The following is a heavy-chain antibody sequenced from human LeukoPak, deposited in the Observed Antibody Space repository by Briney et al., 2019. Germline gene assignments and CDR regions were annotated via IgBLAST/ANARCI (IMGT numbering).Heavy chain of an antibody. V-gene: IGHV3-74*01. CDR2: INNDGSIT. CDR3: ARGPPGFRVGDY. CDR1: GFNFNDCW. Sequence: PGGSLRLSCAASGFNFNDCWMHWVRQAPGKGLVWVSHINNDGSITNYADSVKGRFTVSRDNAKSTVFLQMNSLRVEDTAVYYCARGPPGFRVGDYWGQGTLVTVSS. D-gene: IGHD1-1*01. J-gene: IGHJ4*02.